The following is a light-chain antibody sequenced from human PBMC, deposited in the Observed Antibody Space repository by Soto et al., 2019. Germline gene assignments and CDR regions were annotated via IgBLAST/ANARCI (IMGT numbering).Light chain of an antibody. V-gene: IGLV3-21*02. J-gene: IGLJ2*01. CDR3: HLWDIRSDQVV. CDR1: NIGSKS. Sequence: SYELTQPPSVSVAPGQTARITCGGNNIGSKSVHWYRQKPGQAPVLVVSDDTDRPSGIPERFSGSKSANTANLTISGVEGGDEADYYGHLWDIRSDQVVFGGGTKLTVL. CDR2: DDT.